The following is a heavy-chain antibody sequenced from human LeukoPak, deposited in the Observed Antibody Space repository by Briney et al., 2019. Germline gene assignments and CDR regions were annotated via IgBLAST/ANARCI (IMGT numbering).Heavy chain of an antibody. CDR1: GGSISSHY. V-gene: IGHV4-59*11. J-gene: IGHJ4*02. CDR3: ASDHAYSYGNFDY. Sequence: SETLSLTCTVSGGSISSHYWSWIRQPPGKGLEWIGYIYYSGSTNYNPSLKSRVTISVDTSKNQFSLKLSSVTAADTAVYYCASDHAYSYGNFDYWGQGTLVTVSS. D-gene: IGHD5-18*01. CDR2: IYYSGST.